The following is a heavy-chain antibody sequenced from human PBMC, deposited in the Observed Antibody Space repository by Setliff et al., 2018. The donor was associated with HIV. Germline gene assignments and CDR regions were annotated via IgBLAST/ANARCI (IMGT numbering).Heavy chain of an antibody. CDR3: ARVLDPGIAVATHAFDI. V-gene: IGHV1-18*01. J-gene: IGHJ3*02. CDR1: GYTFTSYG. D-gene: IGHD6-19*01. Sequence: GASVKVSCKASGYTFTSYGVSWVRQAPGQGLEWMGWISAYNRNVNYSQKVQGRVTMTTDTSTSTAYMELKNLKSDDTAVYYCARVLDPGIAVATHAFDIWGQGTTVTVSS. CDR2: ISAYNRNV.